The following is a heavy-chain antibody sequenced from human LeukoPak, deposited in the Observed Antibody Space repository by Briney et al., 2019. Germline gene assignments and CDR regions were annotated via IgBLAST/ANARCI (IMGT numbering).Heavy chain of an antibody. V-gene: IGHV4-34*01. CDR1: GGSFSGYY. J-gene: IGHJ5*02. CDR3: ARKEYEPGYYDSSGNNWFDP. CDR2: INHSGST. Sequence: SETLSLTCAVYGGSFSGYYWSWIRQPPRKGLEWIGEINHSGSTNYNPSLKSRVTISVDTSKNQFSLKLSSVTAADTAVYYCARKEYEPGYYDSSGNNWFDPWGQGALVTVSS. D-gene: IGHD3-22*01.